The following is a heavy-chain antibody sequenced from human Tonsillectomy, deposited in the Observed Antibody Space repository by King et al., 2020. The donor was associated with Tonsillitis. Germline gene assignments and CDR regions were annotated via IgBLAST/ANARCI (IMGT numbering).Heavy chain of an antibody. V-gene: IGHV3-30-3*01. CDR2: ISHDGSNK. Sequence: VQLVESGGGVVQPGRSLRLSCDVSGFTFSSYAMNWVRQAPGKGLEWVAVISHDGSNKYYADSVKGRFTISRDSSKNTLYLQMNSLRAEDTALYYCARDSKYDSSPIDYWGQGTLVTVSS. CDR1: GFTFSSYA. J-gene: IGHJ4*02. CDR3: ARDSKYDSSPIDY. D-gene: IGHD3-22*01.